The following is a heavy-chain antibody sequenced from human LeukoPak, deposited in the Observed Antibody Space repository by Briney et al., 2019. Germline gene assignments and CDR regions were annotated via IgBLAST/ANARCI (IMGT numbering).Heavy chain of an antibody. J-gene: IGHJ4*02. Sequence: AGTLRLSCAASGFTFSDYYMSWIRQAPGKGLEWVSYISSSGSTIYYADSVKGRFIISRDNAKNSLYLQMNSLRAEDTAVYYCARALTTVTNRYFDYWGQGTLVTVSS. CDR2: ISSSGSTI. D-gene: IGHD4-17*01. CDR3: ARALTTVTNRYFDY. V-gene: IGHV3-11*04. CDR1: GFTFSDYY.